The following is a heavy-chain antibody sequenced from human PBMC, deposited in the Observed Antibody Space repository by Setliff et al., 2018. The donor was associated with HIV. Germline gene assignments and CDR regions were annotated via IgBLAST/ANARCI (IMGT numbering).Heavy chain of an antibody. Sequence: ASVKVSCKTSGYTFTDYFIHWVRQAPGQGLEWMGWTDPNSDDTTYAQNFQGRVTMTIDTSVNTAYLELSRLRTDDTAVYYCARTEYFDFWSGPRGFDPWGQGTLVTVSS. D-gene: IGHD3-3*01. CDR1: GYTFTDYF. V-gene: IGHV1-2*02. CDR3: ARTEYFDFWSGPRGFDP. J-gene: IGHJ5*02. CDR2: TDPNSDDT.